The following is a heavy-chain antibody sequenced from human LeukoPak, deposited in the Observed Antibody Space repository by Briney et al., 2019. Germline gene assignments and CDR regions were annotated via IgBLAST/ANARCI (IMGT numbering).Heavy chain of an antibody. D-gene: IGHD4/OR15-4a*01. CDR2: IYYSGST. V-gene: IGHV4-59*01. Sequence: SETLSLTCTVSGGSISSYSWSWIRQPPGTGLEWIGYIYYSGSTNYNPSLKSRVTISVDTSKNQFSLKLSSVTAADTAVYYCVRASGQTYGADYWGQGTLVTVSS. J-gene: IGHJ4*02. CDR1: GGSISSYS. CDR3: VRASGQTYGADY.